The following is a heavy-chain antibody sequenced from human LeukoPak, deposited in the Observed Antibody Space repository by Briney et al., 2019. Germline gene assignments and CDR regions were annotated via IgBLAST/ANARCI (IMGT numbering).Heavy chain of an antibody. D-gene: IGHD4/OR15-4a*01. CDR1: GFTFSSYS. CDR2: ISSSSSYI. J-gene: IGHJ4*02. Sequence: GGSLRLSCAASGFTFSSYSMNWVRQAPGKGLEWVSSISSSSSYIYYADSVRGRFTISRDNSKNTLYLQMNSLRAEDTAVYYCARRAGAYSHPYDYWGQGTLVTVSS. CDR3: ARRAGAYSHPYDY. V-gene: IGHV3-21*04.